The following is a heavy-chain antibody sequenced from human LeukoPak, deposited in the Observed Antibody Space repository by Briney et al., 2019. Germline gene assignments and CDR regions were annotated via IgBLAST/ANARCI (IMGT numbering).Heavy chain of an antibody. J-gene: IGHJ4*02. CDR2: ISSSGSTI. CDR3: ARNGYYGNYFDY. D-gene: IGHD2/OR15-2a*01. V-gene: IGHV3-48*04. CDR1: GFTFSNSG. Sequence: PGGSLRLSCAASGFTFSNSGMNWVRQAPGKGLEWVSYISSSGSTIYYADSVKGRFTISRDNAKNSLYLQMNSLRAEDTAVYYCARNGYYGNYFDYWGQGTLVTVSS.